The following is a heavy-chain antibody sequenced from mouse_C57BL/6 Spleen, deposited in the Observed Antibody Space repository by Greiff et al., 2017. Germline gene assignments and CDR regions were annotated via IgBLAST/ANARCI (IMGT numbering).Heavy chain of an antibody. CDR2: ISSGSSTI. CDR1: GFTFSDYG. CDR3: AREGYYVFAY. V-gene: IGHV5-17*01. Sequence: EVKVVESGGGLVKPGGSLKLSCAASGFTFSDYGMHWVRQAPEKGLEWVAYISSGSSTIYYADTVKGRFTISRDNAKNTLFLQMTSLRSEDTAMYYWAREGYYVFAYWGQGTLVTVSA. D-gene: IGHD2-3*01. J-gene: IGHJ3*01.